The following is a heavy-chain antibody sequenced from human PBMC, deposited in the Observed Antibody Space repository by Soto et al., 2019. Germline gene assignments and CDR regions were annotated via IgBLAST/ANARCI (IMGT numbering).Heavy chain of an antibody. V-gene: IGHV1-2*04. CDR1: GYTFTDYY. CDR3: ARGPRKQLWVGYFDY. J-gene: IGHJ4*02. D-gene: IGHD5-18*01. Sequence: GASVKVSCKASGYTFTDYYIHWVRQAPGQGLEWMGWINPNSDTGVTNYAQNFQGWVTMTSDTSITTAYMELSSLKSDDTAVYYCARGPRKQLWVGYFDYWGQGALVTVSS. CDR2: INPNSDTGVT.